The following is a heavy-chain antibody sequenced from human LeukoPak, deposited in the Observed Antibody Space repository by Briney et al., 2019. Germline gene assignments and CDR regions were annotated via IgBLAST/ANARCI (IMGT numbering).Heavy chain of an antibody. CDR2: IVVGSSNT. CDR3: AADARPYRRDAFDI. CDR1: GFTFTSSA. J-gene: IGHJ3*02. D-gene: IGHD4-11*01. Sequence: ASVKVSCKASGFTFTSSAVQWVRQARGQRLEWIGWIVVGSSNTNYAQKFQERVTITRDMSTSTAYMELSSLRSEDTAVYYCAADARPYRRDAFDIWGQGTKVTVSS. V-gene: IGHV1-58*01.